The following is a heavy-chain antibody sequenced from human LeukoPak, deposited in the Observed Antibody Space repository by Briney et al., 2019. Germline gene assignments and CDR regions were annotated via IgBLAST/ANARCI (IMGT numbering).Heavy chain of an antibody. CDR1: GFTFSNYA. D-gene: IGHD3-9*01. CDR2: IRYDAGNK. J-gene: IGHJ4*02. V-gene: IGHV3-30*02. Sequence: GGSLRLSCAASGFTFSNYAMHWVRQAPGKGLEWVAFIRYDAGNKYYADSVKGRFTISRDNAKNSLYLQTNSLRAEDTAVYYCARDPTVLRYFDWLVGGTFDYWGQGTLVTVSS. CDR3: ARDPTVLRYFDWLVGGTFDY.